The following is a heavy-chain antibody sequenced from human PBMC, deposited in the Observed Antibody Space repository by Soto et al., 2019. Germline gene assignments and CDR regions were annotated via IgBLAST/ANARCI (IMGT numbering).Heavy chain of an antibody. CDR3: ESDNREPRRNWFDP. D-gene: IGHD1-1*01. Sequence: PSETLSLTCAVNGVYGGSFSGYYWSWIRQPPGKGLEWIGDIYHSGSTNYNPSLKSRVTISVDTSKNQFSLKLSSVTAADTAVYYCESDNREPRRNWFDPWGQGTLVTVSS. J-gene: IGHJ5*02. CDR1: GVYGGSFSGYY. V-gene: IGHV4-34*01. CDR2: IYHSGST.